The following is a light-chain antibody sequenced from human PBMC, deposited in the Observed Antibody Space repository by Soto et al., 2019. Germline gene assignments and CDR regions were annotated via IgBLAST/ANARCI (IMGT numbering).Light chain of an antibody. Sequence: QSALTQPASVSGSPGQSITISCTGTRRDVGGYNYVSWYQQYPGKSPKLLIYEVTHRPSGVSNRFSGSKSGNTASLTISGLQAEDGADYYCSSYTISNTLPFVFGTGTKV. V-gene: IGLV2-14*01. CDR3: SSYTISNTLPFV. J-gene: IGLJ1*01. CDR1: RRDVGGYNY. CDR2: EVT.